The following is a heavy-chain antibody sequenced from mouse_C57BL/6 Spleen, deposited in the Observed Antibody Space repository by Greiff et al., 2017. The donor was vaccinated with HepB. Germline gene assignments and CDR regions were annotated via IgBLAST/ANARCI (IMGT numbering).Heavy chain of an antibody. Sequence: QVQLQQSGAELVRPGASVKLSCKASGYTFTDYYINWVKQRPGQGLEWIARIYPGSGNTYYNEKFKGKATLTAEKSSSTAYMQLSSLTSEDSAVYFCARGNGYYSYAMDYWGQGTSVTVSS. CDR1: GYTFTDYY. J-gene: IGHJ4*01. CDR3: ARGNGYYSYAMDY. V-gene: IGHV1-76*01. CDR2: IYPGSGNT. D-gene: IGHD2-3*01.